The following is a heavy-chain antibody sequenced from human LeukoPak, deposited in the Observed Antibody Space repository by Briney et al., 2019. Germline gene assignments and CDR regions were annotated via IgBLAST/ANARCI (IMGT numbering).Heavy chain of an antibody. D-gene: IGHD1-26*01. CDR1: GGSISSSAYY. CDR3: ARQAVGGRVGTTIDH. J-gene: IGHJ4*02. CDR2: IYNSGYA. V-gene: IGHV4-39*01. Sequence: SETLPLTCTVSGGSISSSAYYWGWIRQPPGKGLDWIGNIYNSGYANYSPSLKSRVTISVDTSKNQFSLKLSSVTAADTAVYYCARQAVGGRVGTTIDHWGQGTLVTVSA.